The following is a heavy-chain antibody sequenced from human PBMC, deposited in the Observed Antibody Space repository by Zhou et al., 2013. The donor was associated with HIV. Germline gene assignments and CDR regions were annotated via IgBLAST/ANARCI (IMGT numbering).Heavy chain of an antibody. Sequence: QVQLVQSGAEVKKPGASVKVSCKASGYIFTGYYMHWVRQAPGQGLEWMGWINPNSGGTNFAQKFQGRVTMTRDTSISTAYMELRRLRFDDTAVYYCARAPGGIELYQLDNWFDPWGQGTPVTVXS. CDR3: ARAPGGIELYQLDNWFDP. CDR1: GYIFTGYY. V-gene: IGHV1-2*02. D-gene: IGHD2-2*01. J-gene: IGHJ5*02. CDR2: INPNSGGT.